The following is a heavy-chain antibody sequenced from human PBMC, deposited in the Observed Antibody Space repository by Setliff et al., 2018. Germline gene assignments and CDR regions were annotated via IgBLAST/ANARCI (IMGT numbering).Heavy chain of an antibody. CDR3: ARVFPMVGATERRAFDI. V-gene: IGHV1-3*01. J-gene: IGHJ3*02. CDR2: INAGNGNT. CDR1: GYSFTSYA. Sequence: GASVKVSCKASGYSFTSYAMHWVRQAPGQRLEWMGWINAGNGNTKYSQKFQGRVTITRDTSARTAYMELSSLRSEDTAVYYCARVFPMVGATERRAFDIWGQGTVGTVS. D-gene: IGHD1-26*01.